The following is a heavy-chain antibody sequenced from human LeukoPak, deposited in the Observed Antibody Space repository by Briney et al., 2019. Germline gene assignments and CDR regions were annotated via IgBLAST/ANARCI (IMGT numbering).Heavy chain of an antibody. Sequence: GGSLRLSCAASGFNFSIYSMNWVRQAPGKGLEWGSYITRSSTTIYYADSVKGRFTISRDNSKNTLYLQMNSLRAEDTAVYYCAKDASYDFWSGHGAFDIWGQGTMVTVSS. D-gene: IGHD3-3*01. J-gene: IGHJ3*02. CDR3: AKDASYDFWSGHGAFDI. V-gene: IGHV3-48*01. CDR1: GFNFSIYS. CDR2: ITRSSTTI.